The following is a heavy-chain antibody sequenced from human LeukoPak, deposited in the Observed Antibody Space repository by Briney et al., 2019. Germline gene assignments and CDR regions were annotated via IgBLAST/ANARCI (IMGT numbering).Heavy chain of an antibody. J-gene: IGHJ3*02. Sequence: SETLSLTCTVSGGSISSSSYYWGWIRQPPGKGLEWIGSIYYSGSTYYNPSLKSRVTISVDTSKNQFSLKLSSVTAADTAVYYCARLGGGTNPETLSAFDIWGRGTMVTVSS. CDR1: GGSISSSSYY. CDR2: IYYSGST. V-gene: IGHV4-39*01. D-gene: IGHD3-16*01. CDR3: ARLGGGTNPETLSAFDI.